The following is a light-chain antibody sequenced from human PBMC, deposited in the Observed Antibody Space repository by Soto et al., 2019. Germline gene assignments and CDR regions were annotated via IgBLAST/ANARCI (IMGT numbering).Light chain of an antibody. Sequence: QSVLTQPRSVSGAPGQRVTISCTGSSSNIGAGHDVHWYQQLPGTAPKLPIYGNSNRPSGVPDRFSGSKSGTSVSLAITGLQADDETDYYCQSYDSSLSGSVFGGGTKLTVL. CDR1: SSNIGAGHD. J-gene: IGLJ3*02. CDR2: GNS. CDR3: QSYDSSLSGSV. V-gene: IGLV1-40*01.